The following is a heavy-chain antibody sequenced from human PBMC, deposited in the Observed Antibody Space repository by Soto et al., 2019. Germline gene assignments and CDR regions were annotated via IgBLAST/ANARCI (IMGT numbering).Heavy chain of an antibody. V-gene: IGHV1-69*13. J-gene: IGHJ4*02. D-gene: IGHD3-3*01. CDR3: ARDLRSPGQDDFWSGYYHFDY. Sequence: SLKVSCKASGGTFSSYAISWVRQAPGPGLEWMGGIIPIFGTANYAQKFQGRVTITADESTSTAYMELSSLRSEDTAVYYCARDLRSPGQDDFWSGYYHFDYWGQGTLVTVSS. CDR1: GGTFSSYA. CDR2: IIPIFGTA.